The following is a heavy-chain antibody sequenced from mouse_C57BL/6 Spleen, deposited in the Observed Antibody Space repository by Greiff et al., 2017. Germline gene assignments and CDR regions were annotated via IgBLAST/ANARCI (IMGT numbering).Heavy chain of an antibody. J-gene: IGHJ2*01. V-gene: IGHV1-26*01. CDR2: INPNYGGT. CDR3: ARRYDYGYYFDY. Sequence: VQLQQSGPELVKPGASVKISCKASGYTFTDYYMNWVKQSHGKSLEWIGDINPNYGGTSYNQKFKGKATLTVDKSSSTAYMELRSLTSEDSAVYYCARRYDYGYYFDYWGQGTTLTVSS. CDR1: GYTFTDYY. D-gene: IGHD2-4*01.